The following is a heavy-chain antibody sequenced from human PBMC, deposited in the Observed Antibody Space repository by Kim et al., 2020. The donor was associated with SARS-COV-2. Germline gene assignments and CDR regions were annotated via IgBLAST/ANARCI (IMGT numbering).Heavy chain of an antibody. CDR1: GASIDSSDSY. CDR3: ARHKLRSIWFGALGDFDS. Sequence: SETLSLTCTVSGASIDSSDSYWGWIRQPPGKGLEWIGNLYYSGTTYYNPSLKSRVTISADTTRNQFSLKMTSATAADTALYYCARHKLRSIWFGALGDFDSWGQGTLVAVSS. CDR2: LYYSGTT. V-gene: IGHV4-39*01. J-gene: IGHJ4*02. D-gene: IGHD3-10*01.